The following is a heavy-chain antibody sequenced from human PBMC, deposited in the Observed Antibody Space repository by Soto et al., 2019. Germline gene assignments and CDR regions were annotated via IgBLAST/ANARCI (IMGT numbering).Heavy chain of an antibody. V-gene: IGHV4-39*01. CDR3: ARPVPGTWELHDAFDI. J-gene: IGHJ3*02. Sequence: QLQLQESGPGLVKPSETLSLTCTVSGGSISSSSYYWGWIRQPPGKGLEWIGSIYYSGSTYYNPSLKSRVSISVDTSKNQCSLRLSSVTAADTGVYYCARPVPGTWELHDAFDIWGQGTMVTVSS. CDR2: IYYSGST. CDR1: GGSISSSSYY. D-gene: IGHD1-26*01.